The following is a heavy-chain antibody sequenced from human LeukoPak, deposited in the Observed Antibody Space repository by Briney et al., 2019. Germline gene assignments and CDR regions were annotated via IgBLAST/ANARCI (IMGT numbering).Heavy chain of an antibody. D-gene: IGHD2-2*01. CDR2: VYYSGTT. J-gene: IGHJ3*02. CDR3: ARDAVPAAISAQAEPNAFDI. V-gene: IGHV4-59*12. Sequence: PSETLSLTCSVSGGSIHTYYWTWLRQPPGKGLEWIGNVYYSGTTYYNPSLKSRLTISVDRSKNQFSLKLSSVTAADTAVYYCARDAVPAAISAQAEPNAFDIWGQGTMVTVSS. CDR1: GGSIHTYY.